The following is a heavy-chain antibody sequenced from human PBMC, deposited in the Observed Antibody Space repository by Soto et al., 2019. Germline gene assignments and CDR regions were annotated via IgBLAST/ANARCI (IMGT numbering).Heavy chain of an antibody. CDR2: IYYSGTT. CDR3: ARNPSHLCASTSCHAFDI. J-gene: IGHJ3*02. D-gene: IGHD2-2*01. V-gene: IGHV4-31*03. Sequence: SETLSLTCSVSGGSISSGAYYWNWIRQHPRKGLEWIGYIYYSGTTYYNPSLGSRVSISADASKNQFSLKLNSVTVADTAVYYCARNPSHLCASTSCHAFDIWGQGTMVTVSS. CDR1: GGSISSGAYY.